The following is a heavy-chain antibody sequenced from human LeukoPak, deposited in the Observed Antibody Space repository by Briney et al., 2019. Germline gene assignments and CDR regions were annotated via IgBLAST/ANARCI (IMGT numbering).Heavy chain of an antibody. CDR3: ARDRDTAMAQSNNWYFDL. D-gene: IGHD5-18*01. CDR1: GFTFSSYW. CDR2: INSDGSST. J-gene: IGHJ2*01. V-gene: IGHV3-74*01. Sequence: PGGSLRLSCAASGFTFSSYWMHWVRQPPGKGLVWVSRINSDGSSTSYADSVKGRFTISRDNAKNTLSLQMNSLRAEDTAVYYCARDRDTAMAQSNNWYFDLWGRGTLVTISS.